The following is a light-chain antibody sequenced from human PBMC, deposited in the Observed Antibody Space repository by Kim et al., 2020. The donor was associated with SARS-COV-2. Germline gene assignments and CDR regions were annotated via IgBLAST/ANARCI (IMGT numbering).Light chain of an antibody. V-gene: IGLV3-19*01. J-gene: IGLJ2*01. CDR3: QSRDTVGDHLV. CDR2: YKD. Sequence: ALGPTVKITCQGDSLRTYYASWYQQKPGQAPILLIYYKDSRPSGIPGRFSGSTSGDTAFLTISGAQAEDEADYYCQSRDTVGDHLVFGGGTQLTVL. CDR1: SLRTYY.